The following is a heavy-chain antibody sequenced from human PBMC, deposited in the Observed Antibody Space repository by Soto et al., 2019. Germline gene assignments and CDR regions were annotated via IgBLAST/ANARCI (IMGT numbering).Heavy chain of an antibody. CDR2: IIPIFGTA. J-gene: IGHJ6*02. D-gene: IGHD2-15*01. CDR1: GGTFSSYA. V-gene: IGHV1-69*13. CDR3: ARRYCSGGSCYSARGMDV. Sequence: SVKVSCKASGGTFSSYAISWVRQAPGQGLEWMGGIIPIFGTANYAQKFQGRVTITADESTSTAYMELSSLRSEDTAVYYCARRYCSGGSCYSARGMDVWGQGTTVTVSS.